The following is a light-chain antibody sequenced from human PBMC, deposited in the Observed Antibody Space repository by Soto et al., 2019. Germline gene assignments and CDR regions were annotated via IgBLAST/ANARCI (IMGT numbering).Light chain of an antibody. V-gene: IGKV1-33*01. CDR2: DAS. CDR1: QDTNNY. Sequence: DIQMTQSPSSLSASVGDRVTITCQASQDTNNYLNWYQHKPGKAPKLLIYDASNLETGVPSRFSGSGSGTDFTFTITNLQLEDIATYYCQQYDNFPRFGQVTKVEIK. CDR3: QQYDNFPR. J-gene: IGKJ2*03.